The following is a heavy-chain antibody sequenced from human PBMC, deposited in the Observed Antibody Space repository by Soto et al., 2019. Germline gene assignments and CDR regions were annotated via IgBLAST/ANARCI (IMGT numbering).Heavy chain of an antibody. Sequence: GGSLRLSCAASGFTFNSYAMHWVRQAPGKGLEWVAVISYDGSNKYYADSVKGRFTISRDNSKNTLYLQMNSLRAEDTAVYYCARDHSSSWYYFDYWGQGTLVTVSS. CDR2: ISYDGSNK. CDR3: ARDHSSSWYYFDY. J-gene: IGHJ4*02. D-gene: IGHD6-13*01. CDR1: GFTFNSYA. V-gene: IGHV3-30-3*01.